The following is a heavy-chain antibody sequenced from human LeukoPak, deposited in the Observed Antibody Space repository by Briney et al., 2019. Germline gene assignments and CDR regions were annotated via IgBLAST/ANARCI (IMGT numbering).Heavy chain of an antibody. V-gene: IGHV1-2*02. Sequence: ASVNVSCKASGYTFTGYYIHWVRQAPGQGLEWMGWINPNSGGTNYAQKFQGRVTMTRDTSISTAYMELSRLRSDDTAVYYCARDFRGWLQLPDYWGQGTLVTVSS. CDR2: INPNSGGT. D-gene: IGHD5-24*01. CDR3: ARDFRGWLQLPDY. J-gene: IGHJ4*02. CDR1: GYTFTGYY.